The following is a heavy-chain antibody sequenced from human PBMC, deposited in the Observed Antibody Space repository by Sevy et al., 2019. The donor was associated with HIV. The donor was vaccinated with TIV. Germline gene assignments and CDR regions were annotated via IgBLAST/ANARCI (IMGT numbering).Heavy chain of an antibody. CDR2: ISNSGSHT. CDR1: GFTFSSYA. Sequence: GGSLRLSCAASGFTFSSYAMSWVRQAPGKGLEWVSSISNSGSHTYYADSVKGRFTILRDNSKNTLYLQVKSLRAEETAVYYCAKGESVQLWLLLDYWGQGTLVPVSS. CDR3: AKGESVQLWLLLDY. J-gene: IGHJ4*02. V-gene: IGHV3-23*01. D-gene: IGHD5-18*01.